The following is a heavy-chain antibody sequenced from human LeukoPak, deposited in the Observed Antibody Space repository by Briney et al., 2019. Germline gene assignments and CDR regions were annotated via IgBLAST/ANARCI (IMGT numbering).Heavy chain of an antibody. CDR1: GGSISSSSYY. J-gene: IGHJ4*02. D-gene: IGHD6-19*01. V-gene: IGHV4-39*01. Sequence: SETLSLTCTVSGGSISSSSYYWGWIRQPPGKGLEWIGSIYYSGSTYYNPSLKSRVTISVDTSNNQFSLKLSSVTAADTAVYYCARYSTGSGWYYYFDYWGQGTLVTVS. CDR2: IYYSGST. CDR3: ARYSTGSGWYYYFDY.